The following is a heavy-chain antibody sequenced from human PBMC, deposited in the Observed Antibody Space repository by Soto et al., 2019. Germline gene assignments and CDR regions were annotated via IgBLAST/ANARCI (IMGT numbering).Heavy chain of an antibody. D-gene: IGHD2-2*01. CDR3: ARDYIVVVPAATVHYYYGMDV. Sequence: EVQLVESGGGLVKPGGSLRLSCAASGFTFSSYSMNWVRQAPGKGLEWVSSISSSSSYIYYADSVKGRFTISRDNAKNSLYLQMNSLRAEDTAVYYCARDYIVVVPAATVHYYYGMDVWGQGTTVTVSS. V-gene: IGHV3-21*01. CDR2: ISSSSSYI. CDR1: GFTFSSYS. J-gene: IGHJ6*02.